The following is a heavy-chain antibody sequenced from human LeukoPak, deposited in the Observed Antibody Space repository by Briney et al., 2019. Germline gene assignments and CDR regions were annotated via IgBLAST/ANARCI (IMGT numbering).Heavy chain of an antibody. CDR2: IYSSGST. V-gene: IGHV3-53*01. CDR3: ARDWFRTVDY. J-gene: IGHJ4*02. CDR1: GFIVSSNY. D-gene: IGHD3-10*01. Sequence: GGSLRLSCAASGFIVSSNYMAWVRQAPGKGLEWVSTIYSSGSTKYADYVKGRFTISRDNAKNTLYLQMDSLRDEDTAVYYCARDWFRTVDYWGQGTLVTVSS.